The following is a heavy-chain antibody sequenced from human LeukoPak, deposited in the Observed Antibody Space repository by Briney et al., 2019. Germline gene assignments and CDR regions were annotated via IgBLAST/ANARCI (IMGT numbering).Heavy chain of an antibody. CDR1: GFTFSSYS. CDR3: ARDMVDIVVVPLYGMDV. V-gene: IGHV3-21*01. J-gene: IGHJ6*02. Sequence: GGSLRLSCAATGFTFSSYSMNWVRQAPGKGLEWVSSISSSSYIYYADSVKGRFTISRDNAKKSLYLQMNSLRAEDTAVYYCARDMVDIVVVPLYGMDVWGQGTTVTVSS. D-gene: IGHD2-2*01. CDR2: ISSSSYI.